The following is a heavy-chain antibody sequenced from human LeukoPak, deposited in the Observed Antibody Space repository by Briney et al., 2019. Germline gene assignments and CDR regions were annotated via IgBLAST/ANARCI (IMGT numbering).Heavy chain of an antibody. J-gene: IGHJ4*02. Sequence: SETLSLTCTVSGGSISSSSYYWGWIRQPPGKGLEWIGSIYYSGSTYYNPSLKSRVTISVDTSKNQFSLKLSSVTAADTAVYYCASITRPYDYVWGSYRYTVPFDYWGQGTLVTVSS. V-gene: IGHV4-39*01. CDR3: ASITRPYDYVWGSYRYTVPFDY. CDR2: IYYSGST. CDR1: GGSISSSSYY. D-gene: IGHD3-16*02.